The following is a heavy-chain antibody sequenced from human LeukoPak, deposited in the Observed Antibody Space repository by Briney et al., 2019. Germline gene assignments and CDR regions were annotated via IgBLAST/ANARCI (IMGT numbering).Heavy chain of an antibody. CDR1: DYTFSSYG. J-gene: IGHJ4*02. V-gene: IGHV1-18*01. Sequence: ASVTVSCKASDYTFSSYGIHWVRQAPGQGPEWRGWICAYNGNRDYALKFQGRVTMATATSTNTAQMELRSLRSDDTAVYYCARGPRHYFGAGSAPKYFDYWGQGSLVIVSS. CDR2: ICAYNGNR. D-gene: IGHD3-10*01. CDR3: ARGPRHYFGAGSAPKYFDY.